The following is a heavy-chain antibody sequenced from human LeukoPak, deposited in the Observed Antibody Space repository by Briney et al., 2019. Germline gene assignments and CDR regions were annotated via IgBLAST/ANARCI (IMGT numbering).Heavy chain of an antibody. CDR3: ARDDYGDY. CDR2: IYYSGST. Sequence: SETLSLTCTVSGGSISSYYWSWIRQPPGKGLEWIGYIYYSGSTNYNPSLKSRVTISVDTSKNQFSLKLSSVTAADTAVYYCARDDYGDYWGQGTLVIVSS. CDR1: GGSISSYY. V-gene: IGHV4-59*01. J-gene: IGHJ4*02.